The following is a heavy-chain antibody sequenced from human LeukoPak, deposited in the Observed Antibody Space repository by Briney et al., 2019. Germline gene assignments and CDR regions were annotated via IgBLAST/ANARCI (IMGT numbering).Heavy chain of an antibody. CDR3: ARISRPHDYDY. J-gene: IGHJ4*02. Sequence: PGGSLRLSCAASGFNLSSYSMHWVRQAPGKGLEYVSAISSYGGSTYYANSVKDRFTISRDNSKNTVYLQMGSLRTEDMAVYYCARISRPHDYDYWGQGTLVTVSS. V-gene: IGHV3-64*01. D-gene: IGHD3-3*02. CDR1: GFNLSSYS. CDR2: ISSYGGST.